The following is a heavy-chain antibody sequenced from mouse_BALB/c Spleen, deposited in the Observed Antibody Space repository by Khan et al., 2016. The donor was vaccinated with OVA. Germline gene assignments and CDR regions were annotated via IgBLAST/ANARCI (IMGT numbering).Heavy chain of an antibody. D-gene: IGHD1-1*01. Sequence: VQLKQSGAELVKAGASVKMSCKASGYTFTSYWMHWVKQRLGQGLEWFAETNPTNGRTYYNEKFKSKATLTVDKSSSTAYMLLSGPTFEDSAVYYCARIKKIVATYFDYWGQGTTLTGSS. CDR2: TNPTNGRT. V-gene: IGHV1S81*02. CDR1: GYTFTSYW. J-gene: IGHJ2*01. CDR3: ARIKKIVATYFDY.